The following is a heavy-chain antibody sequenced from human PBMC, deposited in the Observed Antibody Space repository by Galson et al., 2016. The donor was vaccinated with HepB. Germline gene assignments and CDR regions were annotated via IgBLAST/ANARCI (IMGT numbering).Heavy chain of an antibody. CDR2: ISYDGNNK. CDR3: ARSHDYSDSGAHEYYMDV. V-gene: IGHV3-30-3*01. D-gene: IGHD4-11*01. Sequence: SLRLSCAASDFTFNSFAMHWVRQAPGKGLEWVAIISYDGNNKYYADSVKGRFTISRGNPNSTVYLLMNSLRAEDTAVYFCARSHDYSDSGAHEYYMDVWGKGTTVTGAS. J-gene: IGHJ6*03. CDR1: DFTFNSFA.